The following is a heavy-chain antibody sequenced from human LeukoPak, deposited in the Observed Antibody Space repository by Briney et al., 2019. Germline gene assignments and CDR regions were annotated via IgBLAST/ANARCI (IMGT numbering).Heavy chain of an antibody. Sequence: PGGSLRLSCAASGFPFSTYSMNWVRQAPGKGLEWVTSISSSSSFIYYADSVKGRFTISRDNAKNSLHLQMNGLRAEDTAVYYCARVKALSGTTTGGMDVWGQGTTVTVSS. CDR3: ARVKALSGTTTGGMDV. D-gene: IGHD1-20*01. CDR1: GFPFSTYS. V-gene: IGHV3-21*01. J-gene: IGHJ6*02. CDR2: ISSSSSFI.